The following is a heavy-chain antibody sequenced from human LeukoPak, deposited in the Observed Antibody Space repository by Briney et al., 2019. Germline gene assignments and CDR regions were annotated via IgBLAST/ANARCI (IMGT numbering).Heavy chain of an antibody. Sequence: PSETLPLTCAVSGYSISSGYYWGWIRQPPGKGLEWIGSIYHSGRTYYNPSLKSRVTISVDTSKNQFSLKLSSVTAADTAVYYCATEVGQWLVRTWGQGTLVTVSS. CDR3: ATEVGQWLVRT. CDR2: IYHSGRT. D-gene: IGHD6-19*01. J-gene: IGHJ5*02. CDR1: GYSISSGYY. V-gene: IGHV4-38-2*01.